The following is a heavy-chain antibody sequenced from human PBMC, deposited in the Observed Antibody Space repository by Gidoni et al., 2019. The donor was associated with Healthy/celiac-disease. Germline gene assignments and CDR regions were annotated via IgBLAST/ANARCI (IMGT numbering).Heavy chain of an antibody. D-gene: IGHD2-8*02. CDR2: ISYDGSNK. CDR1: GFTFSSYA. J-gene: IGHJ4*02. CDR3: ARGTGGTDY. V-gene: IGHV3-30-3*01. Sequence: QVQLVESGGGVVQHGRSLRLSCASSGFTFSSYAMHWVRQAPGKGLGWVAVISYDGSNKYYADSVKGRFTISRDNSKNTLYLQMNSLRAEDTAVYYCARGTGGTDYWGQGTLVTVSS.